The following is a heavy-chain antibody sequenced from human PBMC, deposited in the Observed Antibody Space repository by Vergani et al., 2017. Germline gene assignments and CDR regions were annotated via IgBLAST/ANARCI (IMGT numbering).Heavy chain of an antibody. V-gene: IGHV4-61*02. D-gene: IGHD3-22*01. Sequence: QLQLQESGPGLVKPSETLSLICTVSGGSISSGSYYWSWIRQPAGKGLEWIGRIYTSGSTNYNPPLKSRVTISVDTSKNQFSLKLSSVTAADTAVYYCARGGYYDSSGYYSDAFDIWGQGTMVTVSS. CDR1: GGSISSGSYY. CDR2: IYTSGST. CDR3: ARGGYYDSSGYYSDAFDI. J-gene: IGHJ3*02.